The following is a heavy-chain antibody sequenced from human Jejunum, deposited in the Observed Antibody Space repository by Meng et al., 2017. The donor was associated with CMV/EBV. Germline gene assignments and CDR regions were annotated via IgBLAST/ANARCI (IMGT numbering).Heavy chain of an antibody. CDR2: IRGNAPSYAT. D-gene: IGHD4-11*01. Sequence: FGGSAVHWVRQASGEGLEWVSRIRGNAPSYATAYTASVQGRFTISRDDSKNTAYLEMNSLKTEDTAVYYCTRADSSNYGTLFDYWGQGTLVTVSS. CDR3: TRADSSNYGTLFDY. J-gene: IGHJ4*02. V-gene: IGHV3-73*01. CDR1: FGGSA.